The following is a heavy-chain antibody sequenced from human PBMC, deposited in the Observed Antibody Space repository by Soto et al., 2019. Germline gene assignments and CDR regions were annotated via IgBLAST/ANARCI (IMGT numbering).Heavy chain of an antibody. Sequence: ASVKVSCKASGYTFTGYYMHWVRQAPGQGLEWMGWINPNSGGTNYAQKFQGRVTMTRDTSISTAYMELSRLRSDDTAVYYCARAFGGSLYYYGMDVWGQGTTVTVSS. CDR2: INPNSGGT. J-gene: IGHJ6*02. CDR1: GYTFTGYY. CDR3: ARAFGGSLYYYGMDV. D-gene: IGHD2-15*01. V-gene: IGHV1-2*02.